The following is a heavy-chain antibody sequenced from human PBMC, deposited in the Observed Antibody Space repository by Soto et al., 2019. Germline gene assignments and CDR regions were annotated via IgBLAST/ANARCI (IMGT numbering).Heavy chain of an antibody. D-gene: IGHD3-16*02. CDR3: ARDRLRLGELSLIGYFDS. V-gene: IGHV3-30-3*01. CDR1: GFTFSSYA. J-gene: IGHJ4*02. Sequence: AGGSLRLSCAASGFTFSSYAMHWVRQAPGKGLEWVAVISYDGSNKYYADSVKGRFTISRDNSKNTLYLQMDSLRPDDTALYYCARDRLRLGELSLIGYFDSWGQGTLVTVSS. CDR2: ISYDGSNK.